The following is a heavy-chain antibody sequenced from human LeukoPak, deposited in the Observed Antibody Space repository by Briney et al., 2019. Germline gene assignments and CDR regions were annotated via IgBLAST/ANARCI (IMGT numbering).Heavy chain of an antibody. J-gene: IGHJ5*02. CDR3: ARVGIAAAGTFDP. Sequence: SETLSITCTVSAGCISSYYWSWIRQPPRMGLERSGQIYYSGSTNYNPSLKSRVPISVDTSKHKCSLKMRFVTAADTAVDYCARVGIAAAGTFDPWGRGTLVTVSS. CDR2: IYYSGST. V-gene: IGHV4-59*01. CDR1: AGCISSYY. D-gene: IGHD6-13*01.